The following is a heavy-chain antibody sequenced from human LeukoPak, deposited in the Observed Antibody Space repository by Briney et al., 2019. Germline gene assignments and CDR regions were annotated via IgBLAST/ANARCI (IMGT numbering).Heavy chain of an antibody. V-gene: IGHV4-34*01. J-gene: IGHJ3*01. CDR3: GRRASITIFGVNA. Sequence: PSETLSLTCTVSGGSISSYYWSWIRQPPGKGLEWIGEINHSGSTNYNPSLKSRVTISVDTSKNQFSLKLSSVTAADTAVYYCGRRASITIFGVNAWGQGTMVTVSS. D-gene: IGHD3-3*01. CDR1: GGSISSYY. CDR2: INHSGST.